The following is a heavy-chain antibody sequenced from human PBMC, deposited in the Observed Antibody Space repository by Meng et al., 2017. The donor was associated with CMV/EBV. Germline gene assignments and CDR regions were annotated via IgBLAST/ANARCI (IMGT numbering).Heavy chain of an antibody. D-gene: IGHD6-13*01. CDR1: GDNFTSYG. V-gene: IGHV1-18*01. CDR2: ISAYNGNT. Sequence: CKASGDNFTSYGISWVRQAPGQGREWMGWISAYNGNTNYAQKLQGRVTMTTDTSTSTAYMELRSLRSDDTAVYYCARVYSSSEYFDYWGQGTLVTVSS. CDR3: ARVYSSSEYFDY. J-gene: IGHJ4*02.